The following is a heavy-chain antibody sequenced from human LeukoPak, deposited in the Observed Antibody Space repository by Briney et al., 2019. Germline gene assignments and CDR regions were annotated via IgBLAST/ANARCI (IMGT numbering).Heavy chain of an antibody. CDR1: GWSFNDYY. D-gene: IGHD2-2*01. V-gene: IGHV4-34*01. Sequence: SETLPLTCAVYGWSFNDYYWTWIRQPPGKGLEWIGEINARGDTNYNPSLKSRVTISVDTSKKQFSLRLTSMIAADTALYYCARGQVPAARGYNWFDPWGQGTLVTVSS. J-gene: IGHJ5*02. CDR2: INARGDT. CDR3: ARGQVPAARGYNWFDP.